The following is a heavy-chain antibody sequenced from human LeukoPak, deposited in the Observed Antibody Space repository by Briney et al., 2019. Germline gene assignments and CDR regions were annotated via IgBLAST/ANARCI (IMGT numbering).Heavy chain of an antibody. D-gene: IGHD2-2*01. V-gene: IGHV4-59*01. CDR1: GGSISSYY. Sequence: PSETLSLTCTVSGGSISSYYWSWIRQPPGKGLEWIGYIYYSGSTNYNPSLESRVTISVDTSKNQFSLKLSSVTAADTAVYYCARGRGIVVVPALSDAFDIWGQGTMVTVSS. CDR2: IYYSGST. CDR3: ARGRGIVVVPALSDAFDI. J-gene: IGHJ3*02.